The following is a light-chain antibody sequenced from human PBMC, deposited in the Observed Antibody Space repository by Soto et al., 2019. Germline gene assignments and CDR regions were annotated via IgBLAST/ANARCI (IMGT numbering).Light chain of an antibody. Sequence: EIVMTQSPATLSVSPGERATLSCRASQSFSTNLAWYQQKPGQAHRLLMYGASTRATGIPSRFSGSGSGTEFTLTISSLQSEDFAVYYCQQYHNWPPYTFGQRTKLEIK. CDR2: GAS. CDR3: QQYHNWPPYT. V-gene: IGKV3-15*01. J-gene: IGKJ2*01. CDR1: QSFSTN.